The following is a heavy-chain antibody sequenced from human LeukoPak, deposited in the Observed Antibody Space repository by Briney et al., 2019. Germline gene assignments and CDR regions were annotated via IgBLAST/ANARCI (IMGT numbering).Heavy chain of an antibody. J-gene: IGHJ6*02. Sequence: ASVKVSCKASGYTFTSYAMHWVRQAPGQRLEWMGWINAGNGNTKYSQKFQGRVTITRDTSASTAYMELSSLRSEDTAVYYCARSDVVPAAMTVYYYYGMDVWGQGTTVTASS. CDR3: ARSDVVPAAMTVYYYYGMDV. CDR1: GYTFTSYA. CDR2: INAGNGNT. V-gene: IGHV1-3*01. D-gene: IGHD2-2*01.